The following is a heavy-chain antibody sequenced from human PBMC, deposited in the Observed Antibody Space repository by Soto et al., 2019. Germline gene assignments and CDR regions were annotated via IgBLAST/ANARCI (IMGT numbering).Heavy chain of an antibody. CDR2: IIPILGIA. Sequence: QVQLVQSGAEVKKPGSSVKVSCKASGGTFSSYTISWVRQAPGQGLEWMGRIIPILGIANYAQKFQGRVTITADKSTSTAYMELSRLRSEDTAVYYCARDRDYIWGSYRYNSFDYWGQGTLVTVSS. J-gene: IGHJ4*02. CDR3: ARDRDYIWGSYRYNSFDY. CDR1: GGTFSSYT. D-gene: IGHD3-16*02. V-gene: IGHV1-69*08.